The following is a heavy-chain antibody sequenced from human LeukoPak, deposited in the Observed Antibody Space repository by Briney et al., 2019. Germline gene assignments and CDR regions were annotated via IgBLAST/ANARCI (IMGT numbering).Heavy chain of an antibody. CDR1: GGSISSYY. D-gene: IGHD2-15*01. J-gene: IGHJ5*02. Sequence: SETLSLTCTVSGGSISSYYWSWIRQPPGKGLEWIGYIYYSGSTNYNPSLKSRVTISVDTSKNQFSLKLSSVTAADTAVYYCARGYCSGGSCYEGGWFDPWGQGTLVTVSS. CDR3: ARGYCSGGSCYEGGWFDP. CDR2: IYYSGST. V-gene: IGHV4-59*01.